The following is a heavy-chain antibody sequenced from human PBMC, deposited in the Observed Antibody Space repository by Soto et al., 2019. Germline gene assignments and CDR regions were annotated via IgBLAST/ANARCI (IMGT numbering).Heavy chain of an antibody. CDR1: GFTFSNYA. V-gene: IGHV3-23*01. D-gene: IGHD6-19*01. J-gene: IGHJ1*01. Sequence: LRLSCAASGFTFSNYAMSWVRQAPGKGLEWVSGISGSGGSTDYADSVKGRFTISRDNSKNTLYLQINSLRAEDTAVYFCAREVRLNNGWPRPFWGQGTLVTVSS. CDR2: ISGSGGST. CDR3: AREVRLNNGWPRPF.